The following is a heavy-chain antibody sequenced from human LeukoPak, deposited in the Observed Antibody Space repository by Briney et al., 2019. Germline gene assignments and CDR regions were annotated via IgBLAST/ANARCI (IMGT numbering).Heavy chain of an antibody. J-gene: IGHJ6*03. CDR1: GYTFTSYY. CDR2: INPSGGST. CDR3: ARGEWFGEFPYYYYMDV. Sequence: ASVKVSCKASGYTFTSYYMHWVRQAPGQGLEWMGIINPSGGSTSYAQKFQGRVTMTRDTSISTAYMELSRLRSDDTAVYYCARGEWFGEFPYYYYMDVWGKGTTVTISS. D-gene: IGHD3-10*01. V-gene: IGHV1-46*01.